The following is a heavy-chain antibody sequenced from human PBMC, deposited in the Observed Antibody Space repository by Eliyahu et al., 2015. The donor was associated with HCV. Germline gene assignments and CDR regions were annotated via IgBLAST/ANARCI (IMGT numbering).Heavy chain of an antibody. CDR1: GXSMTNYF. D-gene: IGHD2/OR15-2a*01. CDR3: ARGGYVKTFYAIDY. Sequence: QVQLQESGPGLVKPSETLSLPCXVSGXSMTNYFXXWIRQPPGKXLEWXGYIXSSGSTTYNPSLXSRVTITVDTSRNQFSLRLSSVTAADTAVFYCARGGYVKTFYAIDYWGQGALVTVSS. CDR2: IXSSGST. J-gene: IGHJ4*02. V-gene: IGHV4-59*01.